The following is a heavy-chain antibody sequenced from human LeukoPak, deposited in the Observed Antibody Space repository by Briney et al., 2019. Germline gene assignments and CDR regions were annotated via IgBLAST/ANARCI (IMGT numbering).Heavy chain of an antibody. CDR3: ARDSSSWGNYGMDV. V-gene: IGHV1-2*02. CDR2: INPNSGGT. CDR1: GYTFTGYY. J-gene: IGHJ6*02. Sequence: GASVKVSCKASGYTFTGYYMHWVRQAPGQGLEWMGWINPNSGGTNYAQKFQGRVTMTRDTSISTAYMELSRLRPDDTAVYYCARDSSSWGNYGMDVWGQGTTVTVSS. D-gene: IGHD6-13*01.